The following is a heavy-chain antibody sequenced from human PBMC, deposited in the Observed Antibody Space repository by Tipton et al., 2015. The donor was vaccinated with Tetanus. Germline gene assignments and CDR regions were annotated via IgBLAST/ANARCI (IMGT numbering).Heavy chain of an antibody. D-gene: IGHD3-10*01. Sequence: TLSLTCGGIGVSFRGSYWSWIRQPPGKGLEWIGEISHVGSTSYNPSLKSRVTISVDTSKNHFSLNLTSVTAADTAVYSCAGGLVRWYEPWGRGTLVSVSS. CDR3: AGGLVRWYEP. CDR2: ISHVGST. CDR1: GVSFRGSY. J-gene: IGHJ5*02. V-gene: IGHV4-34*01.